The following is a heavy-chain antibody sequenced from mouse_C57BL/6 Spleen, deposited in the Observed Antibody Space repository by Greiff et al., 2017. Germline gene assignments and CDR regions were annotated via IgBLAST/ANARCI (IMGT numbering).Heavy chain of an antibody. D-gene: IGHD2-5*01. CDR1: GFTFSDYG. Sequence: EVKVVESGGGLVKPGGSLKLSCAASGFTFSDYGMHWVRQAPEKGLEWVAYISSGSSTIYYADTVKGRVTIPRDNAKNTLFLQMPSLRSEDTAMYYCAGTRYSNYVGSYFDYWGQVTTLTVSS. J-gene: IGHJ2*01. V-gene: IGHV5-17*01. CDR2: ISSGSSTI. CDR3: AGTRYSNYVGSYFDY.